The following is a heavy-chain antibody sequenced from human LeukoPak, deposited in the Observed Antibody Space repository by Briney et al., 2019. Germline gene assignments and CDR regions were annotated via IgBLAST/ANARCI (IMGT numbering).Heavy chain of an antibody. CDR2: ISWNSGSI. J-gene: IGHJ6*02. V-gene: IGHV3-9*01. D-gene: IGHD3-10*01. CDR1: GFTFNDYA. CDR3: AKATGYYGSGRGKYYYYYGMDV. Sequence: GGSLRLSCAASGFTFNDYAMHWVRQAPGKGLEWGSGISWNSGSIVYADSVKGRFTISRDNAKNSLYLQMNSLRAEDTALYYCAKATGYYGSGRGKYYYYYGMDVWGQGTTVTVSS.